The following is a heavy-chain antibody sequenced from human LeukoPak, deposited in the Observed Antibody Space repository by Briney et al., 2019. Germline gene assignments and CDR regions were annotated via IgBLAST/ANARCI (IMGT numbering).Heavy chain of an antibody. CDR2: IKSKTDGGTT. Sequence: GGSLRLSCAASGFTFSNAWMNWVCQAPGKGLEWVGRIKSKTDGGTTDYAAPVKGRFTISRDDSKNTLYLQMNSLKTEDTAVYYCTVWFGELGRDYWGQGTLVTVSS. CDR1: GFTFSNAW. D-gene: IGHD3-10*01. J-gene: IGHJ4*02. CDR3: TVWFGELGRDY. V-gene: IGHV3-15*05.